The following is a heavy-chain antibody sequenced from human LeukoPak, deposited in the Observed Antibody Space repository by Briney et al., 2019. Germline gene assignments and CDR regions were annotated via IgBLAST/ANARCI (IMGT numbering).Heavy chain of an antibody. Sequence: ASVKVSCKASGYTFTGYYMHWVRQAPGQGLEWMGWIHPNSGGTNYAQKFQGRVTMTRDTSISTAYMELSRLRSDDTAVYYCARGSVYCGGDCLFDYWGQGTLVTVSS. CDR1: GYTFTGYY. CDR3: ARGSVYCGGDCLFDY. J-gene: IGHJ4*02. V-gene: IGHV1-2*02. CDR2: IHPNSGGT. D-gene: IGHD2-21*02.